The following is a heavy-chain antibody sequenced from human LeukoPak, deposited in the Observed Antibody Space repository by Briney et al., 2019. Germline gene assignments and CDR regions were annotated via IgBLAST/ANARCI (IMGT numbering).Heavy chain of an antibody. Sequence: GGSLRLSYVASGFPLSNYAMSWVRQVPGKGLEWVSATSSSDDGTYYADSVRGRFTISRDNSKNTLYLQMNSLRAEDTAVYYCANDGAYYDSSTDAFDIWGQGTMVTVSS. D-gene: IGHD3-22*01. CDR2: TSSSDDGT. CDR1: GFPLSNYA. V-gene: IGHV3-23*01. J-gene: IGHJ3*02. CDR3: ANDGAYYDSSTDAFDI.